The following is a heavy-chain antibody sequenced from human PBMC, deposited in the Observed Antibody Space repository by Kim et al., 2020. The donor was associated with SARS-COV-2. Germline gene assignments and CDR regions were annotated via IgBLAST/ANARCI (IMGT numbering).Heavy chain of an antibody. J-gene: IGHJ6*02. CDR1: GGSISSSSYY. Sequence: SETLSLTCTVSGGSISSSSYYWGWIRQPPGKGLEWIGSIYYSGSTYYNPSLKSRVTISVDTSKNQFSLKLSSVTAADTAVYYCARREVAMTDLTHYYYYGMDVWGQGTTVTVSS. V-gene: IGHV4-39*01. D-gene: IGHD5-12*01. CDR2: IYYSGST. CDR3: ARREVAMTDLTHYYYYGMDV.